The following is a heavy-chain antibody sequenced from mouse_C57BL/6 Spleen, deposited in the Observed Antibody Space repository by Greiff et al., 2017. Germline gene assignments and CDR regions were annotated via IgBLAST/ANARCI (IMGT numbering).Heavy chain of an antibody. CDR1: GYTFTSYW. CDR2: IDPSDSYT. Sequence: QVQLQQSGAELVMPGASVKLSCKASGYTFTSYWMHWVKQRPGQGLEWIGEIDPSDSYTNYNQKFKGKSTLTVDKSSSTAYMQLSSLTSEDSAVYYCASGDYLYFDYWGQGTTLTVSS. V-gene: IGHV1-69*01. CDR3: ASGDYLYFDY. J-gene: IGHJ2*01. D-gene: IGHD2-4*01.